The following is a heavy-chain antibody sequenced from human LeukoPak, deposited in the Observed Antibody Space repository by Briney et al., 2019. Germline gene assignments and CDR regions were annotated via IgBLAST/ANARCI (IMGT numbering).Heavy chain of an antibody. CDR1: GFTFSSYA. V-gene: IGHV3-23*01. CDR2: IRGSGGST. CDR3: AKDFTEYSGSYLALSFDY. Sequence: PGGSQRLSCAASGFTFSSYAMSWVRQAPGKGREWVSAIRGSGGSTYYADSVKGRFTISRDNSKNTLHLQMHSLRAEDRAVYYCAKDFTEYSGSYLALSFDYWGQGTLVTVSS. J-gene: IGHJ4*02. D-gene: IGHD1-26*01.